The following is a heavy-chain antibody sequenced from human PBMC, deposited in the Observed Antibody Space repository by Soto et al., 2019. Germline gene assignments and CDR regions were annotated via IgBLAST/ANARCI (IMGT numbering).Heavy chain of an antibody. D-gene: IGHD3-22*01. J-gene: IGHJ4*02. CDR1: GCTFSSYN. Sequence: WVSMRLSRAASGCTFSSYNRNWVRQAPGKGLEWVSYITSSGTTVYYADSVRGRFTISRDNAKNSLYLQMNSLRDDDTAVYYCARDDSSGYYKVCDYWGQGTLVTVSS. CDR2: ITSSGTTV. CDR3: ARDDSSGYYKVCDY. V-gene: IGHV3-48*02.